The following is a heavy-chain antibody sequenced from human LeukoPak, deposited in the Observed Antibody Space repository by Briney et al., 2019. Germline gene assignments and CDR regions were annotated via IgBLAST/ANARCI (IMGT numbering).Heavy chain of an antibody. Sequence: QSGGSLRLSCAASGFTFSSYEMNWVRQAPGKGLEWVSYISSSGSTIYYADSVKGRFTISRDNAKNSLYLQMNSLRAEDTAVYYCAKDAAAADIYYYYTDVWGKGTTVTISS. V-gene: IGHV3-48*03. CDR3: AKDAAAADIYYYYTDV. CDR1: GFTFSSYE. CDR2: ISSSGSTI. J-gene: IGHJ6*03. D-gene: IGHD6-13*01.